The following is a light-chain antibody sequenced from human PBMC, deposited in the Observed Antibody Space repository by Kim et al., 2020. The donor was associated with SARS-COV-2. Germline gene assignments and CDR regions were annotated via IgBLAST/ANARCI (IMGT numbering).Light chain of an antibody. CDR3: QQSYSKGKLT. V-gene: IGKV1-39*01. CDR1: QSISSY. CDR2: AAS. J-gene: IGKJ4*01. Sequence: DIQMTQSPSSLSASVGDRVTITCRASQSISSYLNWYQQKPGKAPKLLIYAASSLQSGVPSRFSGSGSGTDFTLTISSLQPEDFATYYCQQSYSKGKLTFGGGTKVDIK.